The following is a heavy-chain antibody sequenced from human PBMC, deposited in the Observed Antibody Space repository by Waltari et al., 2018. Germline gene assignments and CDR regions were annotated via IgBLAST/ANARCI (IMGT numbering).Heavy chain of an antibody. CDR3: ATGKNYYYDSSGYLAY. CDR2: FDPEDGET. CDR1: GYTLTELS. J-gene: IGHJ4*02. D-gene: IGHD3-22*01. V-gene: IGHV1-24*01. Sequence: QVQLVQSGAEVKKPGASVKVSCKVSGYTLTELSMHWVRQAPGKGLEWMGGFDPEDGETIYAQKFRGRVTMTEDTSTGTAYMELSSLRSEDTAVYYCATGKNYYYDSSGYLAYWGQGTLVTVSS.